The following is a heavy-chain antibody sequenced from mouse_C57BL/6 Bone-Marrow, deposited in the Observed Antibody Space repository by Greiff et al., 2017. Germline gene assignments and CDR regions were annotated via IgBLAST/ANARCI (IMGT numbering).Heavy chain of an antibody. Sequence: EVKLVESGEGLVKPGGSLKLSCAASGFTFSSYAMSWVRQTPEKRLEWVAYISRGGDYIYYADTVKGRFTISRDNARNTLYLQMSSLKSEDTAMYYCTRLLLFSYYCDYWGQGTTLTVSS. J-gene: IGHJ2*01. CDR2: ISRGGDYI. D-gene: IGHD6-5*01. CDR1: GFTFSSYA. V-gene: IGHV5-9-1*02. CDR3: TRLLLFSYYCDY.